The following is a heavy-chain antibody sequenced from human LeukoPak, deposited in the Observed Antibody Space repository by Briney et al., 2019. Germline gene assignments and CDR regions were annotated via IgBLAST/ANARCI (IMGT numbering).Heavy chain of an antibody. Sequence: ASVKVSCKASGYTFTGYYMHWVRQAPGQGLEWMGWINPNSGGTNYAQKFQGRVTMTRDTSISTAYMELSRLRSDDTAVYYCARFGRIYGSSGYYDCDYWGQGTLVTVSS. CDR2: INPNSGGT. V-gene: IGHV1-2*02. J-gene: IGHJ4*02. CDR1: GYTFTGYY. CDR3: ARFGRIYGSSGYYDCDY. D-gene: IGHD3-22*01.